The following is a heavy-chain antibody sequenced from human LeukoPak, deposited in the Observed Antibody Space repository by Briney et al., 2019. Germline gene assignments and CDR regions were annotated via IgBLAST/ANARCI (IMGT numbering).Heavy chain of an antibody. CDR1: GGSISSYY. CDR2: IYYSGGT. Sequence: PSETLSLTCTVSGGSISSYYWSWIRQPPGKGLEWIGYIYYSGGTNYNPSLKSRVTISVDTSKNQFSLKLSSVTAADTAVYYCARHAIYYDSSGLDYWGQGTLVTVSS. D-gene: IGHD3-22*01. V-gene: IGHV4-59*08. CDR3: ARHAIYYDSSGLDY. J-gene: IGHJ4*02.